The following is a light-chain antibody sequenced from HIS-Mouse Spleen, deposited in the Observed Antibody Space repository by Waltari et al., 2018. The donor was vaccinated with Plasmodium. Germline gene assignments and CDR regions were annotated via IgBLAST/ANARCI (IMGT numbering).Light chain of an antibody. J-gene: IGKJ3*01. CDR1: QSVSSN. CDR3: QQYNSWSFT. CDR2: GAS. V-gene: IGKV3-15*01. Sequence: EIVMTQSPATLSLSPGETATPSCRASQSVSSNLAWYQQKPGQAPRPPINGASTRATGIPARFSGGGSGIEFTLTSSSLRSEDFAVYYCQQYNSWSFTFGPGTKVDIK.